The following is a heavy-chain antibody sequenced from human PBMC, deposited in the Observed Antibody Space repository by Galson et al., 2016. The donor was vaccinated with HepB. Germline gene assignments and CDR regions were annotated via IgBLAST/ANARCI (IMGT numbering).Heavy chain of an antibody. CDR1: GYTFTSYD. J-gene: IGHJ4*02. CDR2: LNPNSGNT. V-gene: IGHV1-8*01. CDR3: ARTPRGVPSTDY. Sequence: SVKVSCKASGYTFTSYDFNWVRQATGQGLEWMGWLNPNSGNTGIIQRFQGRLTMTRDTSISTAYMELSSLTSEDTSIYSGARTPRGVPSTDYWGQGTLVTVSS. D-gene: IGHD1-26*01.